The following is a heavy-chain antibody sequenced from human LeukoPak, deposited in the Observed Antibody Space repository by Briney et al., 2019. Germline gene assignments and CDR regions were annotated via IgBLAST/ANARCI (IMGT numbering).Heavy chain of an antibody. Sequence: GGSLRLSCAASGFTFSSYAMSWVRQAPGKGLEWVSAISGSGGSTYYADSVKGRFTISRDNSKNTLYLQMNSLRAEDTAVFYCAKGGHADYGDYSHLWYFDLWGRGTLVTVSS. CDR3: AKGGHADYGDYSHLWYFDL. D-gene: IGHD4-17*01. CDR2: ISGSGGST. CDR1: GFTFSSYA. J-gene: IGHJ2*01. V-gene: IGHV3-23*01.